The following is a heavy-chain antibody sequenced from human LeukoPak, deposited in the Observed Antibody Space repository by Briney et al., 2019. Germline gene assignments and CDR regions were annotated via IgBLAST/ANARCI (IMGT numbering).Heavy chain of an antibody. J-gene: IGHJ4*02. CDR3: ARDPDGGRDFDY. Sequence: ASVKVSCKASGYTFTSYGFSWVRQAPGQGLEWMGWISVDNGDTNFAQKFQGRVTMTADTSTSTAYMEVRSLRSDDTAVYYCARDPDGGRDFDYWGQGTLVTVSS. CDR1: GYTFTSYG. V-gene: IGHV1-18*01. D-gene: IGHD3-16*01. CDR2: ISVDNGDT.